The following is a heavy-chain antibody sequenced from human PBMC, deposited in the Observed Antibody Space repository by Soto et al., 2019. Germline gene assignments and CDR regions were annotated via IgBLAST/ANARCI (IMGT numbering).Heavy chain of an antibody. V-gene: IGHV4-34*01. D-gene: IGHD3-10*01. Sequence: WTWIRQTPGKGLEWIGEINDSGHINYNPSLKSRVTIFLDTTKKQISLKLSSVTAADTAVYYCARGLILWFGELSRLGGYYYDMDVWGEGTTVIVYS. J-gene: IGHJ6*03. CDR3: ARGLILWFGELSRLGGYYYDMDV. CDR2: INDSGHI.